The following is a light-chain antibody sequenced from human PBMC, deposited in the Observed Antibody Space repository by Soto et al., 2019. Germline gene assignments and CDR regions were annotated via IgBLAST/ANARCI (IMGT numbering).Light chain of an antibody. Sequence: QSALTQPASVSGSPGQSITISCTGTSSDVGAYNYVSWYQQHTGKAPKLMIYHVSSRPSGVSNRFSGSKSGNTASLTISGLQAEDEADYYCSSYTSSSTYVFGTGTKLTV. CDR2: HVS. V-gene: IGLV2-14*01. CDR3: SSYTSSSTYV. J-gene: IGLJ1*01. CDR1: SSDVGAYNY.